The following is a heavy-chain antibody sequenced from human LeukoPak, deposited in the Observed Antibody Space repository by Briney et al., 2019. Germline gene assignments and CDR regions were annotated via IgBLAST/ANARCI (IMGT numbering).Heavy chain of an antibody. CDR3: AKDLGYSSGWYLDV. Sequence: GGSLGLSCAASGFTFSSYGMHWVRQAPGKGLEWVAVISYDGSNKYYADSVKGRFTISRDNSKNTLYLQMNSLRAEDTAVYYCAKDLGYSSGWYLDVWGQGTTVTVSS. D-gene: IGHD6-19*01. CDR2: ISYDGSNK. V-gene: IGHV3-30*18. J-gene: IGHJ6*02. CDR1: GFTFSSYG.